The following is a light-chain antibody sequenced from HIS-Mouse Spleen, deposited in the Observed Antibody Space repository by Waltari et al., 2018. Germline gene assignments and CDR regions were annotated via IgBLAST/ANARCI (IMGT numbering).Light chain of an antibody. CDR2: AAS. V-gene: IGKV1-39*01. CDR3: QQSYSTLMYT. CDR1: QSISSY. J-gene: IGKJ2*01. Sequence: DILMTQSPSSLSASVGDRVTITCRASQSISSYLNWYQQKPGKAPKLLIYAASSLQSGVPSRFSGSGSGTDFTLTISSLQPEDFATYYCQQSYSTLMYTFGQGTKLEIK.